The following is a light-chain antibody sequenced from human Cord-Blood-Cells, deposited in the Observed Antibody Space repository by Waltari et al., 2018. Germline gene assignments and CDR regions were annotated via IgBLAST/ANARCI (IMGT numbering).Light chain of an antibody. Sequence: EIVLTQSPATLSLSPGARATLSCRASQSVRSYLAWYQQKPGQAPKLLIYDASNRSSGIPARFRGSGSGTDFTLTSSSIEPEDFAVYYCQQRSNWPLTFGGGTKVEIK. CDR1: QSVRSY. J-gene: IGKJ4*01. CDR3: QQRSNWPLT. CDR2: DAS. V-gene: IGKV3-11*01.